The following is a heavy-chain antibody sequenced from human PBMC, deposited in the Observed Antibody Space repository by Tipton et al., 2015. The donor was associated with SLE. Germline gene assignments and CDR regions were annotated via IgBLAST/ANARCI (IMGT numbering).Heavy chain of an antibody. V-gene: IGHV4-38-2*01. CDR1: GYSISSGYY. J-gene: IGHJ4*02. Sequence: TLSLTCAVSGYSISSGYYWGWIRQPPGKGLEWIGSIYYSGSTYYNPSLKSRVTISVDTSKNQFSLKLSSVTAADTAVYYCASPGYSSSGSPFDYWGQGTLVTVSS. CDR2: IYYSGST. D-gene: IGHD6-13*01. CDR3: ASPGYSSSGSPFDY.